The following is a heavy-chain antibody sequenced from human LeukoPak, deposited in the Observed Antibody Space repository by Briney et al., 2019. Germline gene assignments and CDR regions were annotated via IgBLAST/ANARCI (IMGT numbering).Heavy chain of an antibody. D-gene: IGHD3-22*01. V-gene: IGHV3-48*01. CDR1: GFTFSSYS. J-gene: IGHJ4*02. CDR3: ARDSLPPDYYDSSGSLDY. CDR2: ISSSSSTI. Sequence: GGSLRLSCAASGFTFSSYSMNWVRQAPGKGLEWVSYISSSSSTIYYADSVKGRFTISRDNAKNSLYLQMNSLRAEDTAVYYCARDSLPPDYYDSSGSLDYWGQGTLVTVSS.